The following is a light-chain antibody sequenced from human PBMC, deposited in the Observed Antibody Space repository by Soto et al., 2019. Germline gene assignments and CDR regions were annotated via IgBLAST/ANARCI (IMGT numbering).Light chain of an antibody. J-gene: IGKJ4*01. Sequence: EIVLTQSPGTLSLSPGERATVSCRASQSVYSRYLAWYQQKPGQAPRLLIYGASSRATGIPDRFRGSGSGTDFTLTISRLEPEDFAVYYCQQYGSSPRITFGGGTKVDIK. V-gene: IGKV3-20*01. CDR3: QQYGSSPRIT. CDR1: QSVYSRY. CDR2: GAS.